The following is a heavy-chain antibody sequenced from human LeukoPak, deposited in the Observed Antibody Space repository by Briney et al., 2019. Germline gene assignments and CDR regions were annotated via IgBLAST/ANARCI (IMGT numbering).Heavy chain of an antibody. J-gene: IGHJ4*02. CDR3: VRDWAPASMQAAPFDC. CDR2: IKEDGSLK. CDR1: GFTFTDTY. V-gene: IGHV3-7*01. Sequence: GGSLRLSCAVSGFTFTDTYMTWIRQAPGKGLEWVANIKEDGSLKNYVDSVEGRFTVSRDNAKNTLYLQMNSLRLEDTAVYYCVRDWAPASMQAAPFDCWGQGTLVTVSS. D-gene: IGHD2/OR15-2a*01.